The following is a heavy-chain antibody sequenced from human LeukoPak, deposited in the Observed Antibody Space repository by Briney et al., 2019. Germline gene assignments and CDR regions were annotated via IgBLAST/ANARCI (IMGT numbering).Heavy chain of an antibody. D-gene: IGHD6-19*01. Sequence: ASVKVSCKASGGTFSSYAISWVRQAPGQGLEWMGRIISIFGTANYAQKFQGRVTITTDESTNTAYMELSSLRSEDTAVYYCARGNWDSSGRYYDYWGQGTLVTVSS. V-gene: IGHV1-69*05. CDR1: GGTFSSYA. CDR3: ARGNWDSSGRYYDY. J-gene: IGHJ4*02. CDR2: IISIFGTA.